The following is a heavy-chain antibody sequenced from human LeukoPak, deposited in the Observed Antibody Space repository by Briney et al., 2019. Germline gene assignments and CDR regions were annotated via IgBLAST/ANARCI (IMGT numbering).Heavy chain of an antibody. D-gene: IGHD5-18*01. CDR2: IYYSGST. J-gene: IGHJ4*02. V-gene: IGHV4-59*01. Sequence: PSETLSFTCTVSGGSIISYYWSWIRQPPGKGLEWIGYIYYSGSTNYNPSLKSRVTISVDTSKNQFSLKLSSVTAADTAVYYCARGAIAMEANFDYWGQGTLVTVSS. CDR1: GGSIISYY. CDR3: ARGAIAMEANFDY.